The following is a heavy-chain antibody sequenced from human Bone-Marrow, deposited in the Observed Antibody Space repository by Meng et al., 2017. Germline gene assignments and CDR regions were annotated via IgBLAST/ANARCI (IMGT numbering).Heavy chain of an antibody. V-gene: IGHV3-23*04. J-gene: IGHJ4*02. Sequence: EVRLVESGGGLVQPGGSLRLSCAASGFTFSSYAMSWVRQAPGKGLEWVSAISGSGGSTYYADSVKGRFTISRDNSKNTLYLQMNSLRAEDTAVYYCARRLAGWPDIDYWGQGTLVTVSS. CDR3: ARRLAGWPDIDY. D-gene: IGHD6-19*01. CDR1: GFTFSSYA. CDR2: ISGSGGST.